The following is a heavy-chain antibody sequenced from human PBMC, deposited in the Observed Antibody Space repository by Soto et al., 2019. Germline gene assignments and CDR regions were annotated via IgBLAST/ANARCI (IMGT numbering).Heavy chain of an antibody. CDR2: VYYSGRT. CDR1: CGFLSSSTYY. D-gene: IGHD3-22*01. Sequence: SETLSLTCTVSCGFLSSSTYYGCWIRQPPGKGLEWIGSVYYSGRTYYNPSLKSRVTITVDTSNNHFSLTLNSVTAADTAVYYYATHQYYYDSSGYTLDYWGQGTLVTVSS. CDR3: ATHQYYYDSSGYTLDY. V-gene: IGHV4-39*01. J-gene: IGHJ4*02.